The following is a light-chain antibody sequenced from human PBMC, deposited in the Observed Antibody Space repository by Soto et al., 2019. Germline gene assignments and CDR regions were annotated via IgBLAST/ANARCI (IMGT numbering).Light chain of an antibody. J-gene: IGLJ1*01. CDR1: SSDIGTYDF. Sequence: QSVLTQPPSASGSPGQSVTISCSGTSSDIGTYDFVSWYQHHPGKAPKVLIYEVTKRASGVPDRFSGSKSGNTASLTVSGLQPGDEAEYFCSSFAGSKTPYVFGTGTKVTVL. CDR2: EVT. CDR3: SSFAGSKTPYV. V-gene: IGLV2-8*01.